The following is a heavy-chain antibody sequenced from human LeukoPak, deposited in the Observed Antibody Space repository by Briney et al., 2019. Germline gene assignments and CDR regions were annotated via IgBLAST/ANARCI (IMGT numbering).Heavy chain of an antibody. CDR2: INSDGSST. Sequence: PGGSLRLSCAASGFTFSNYYMHWVRQAPGKGLMWVSRINSDGSSTVYADSVKGRFTISRDNAKNTLYLQMNSLRADDTAVYYCARGFYSSDYWGQGTLVTVSS. D-gene: IGHD6-13*01. CDR1: GFTFSNYY. CDR3: ARGFYSSDY. V-gene: IGHV3-74*01. J-gene: IGHJ4*02.